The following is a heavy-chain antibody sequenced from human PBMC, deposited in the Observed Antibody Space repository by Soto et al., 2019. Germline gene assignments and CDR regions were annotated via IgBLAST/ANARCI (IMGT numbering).Heavy chain of an antibody. Sequence: EVQLVESGGGLVQPGRSPRLSCAASGFTFDDYAMHWVRRVPGKGLEWVSSISWNSNIIGYADSVKGRFTISRDNAKNSRYLQMNRLRPEDTALYYCAKGGPDGFCSGGRCYFDYWGQGTLVTVSS. CDR1: GFTFDDYA. CDR3: AKGGPDGFCSGGRCYFDY. CDR2: ISWNSNII. J-gene: IGHJ4*02. V-gene: IGHV3-9*01. D-gene: IGHD2-15*01.